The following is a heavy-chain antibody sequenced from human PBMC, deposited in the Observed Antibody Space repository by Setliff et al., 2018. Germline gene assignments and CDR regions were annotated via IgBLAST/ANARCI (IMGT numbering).Heavy chain of an antibody. CDR2: ISGSGSSI. J-gene: IGHJ4*02. V-gene: IGHV3-21*05. D-gene: IGHD2-15*01. CDR3: ARGGNLIYYFDY. Sequence: GGSLRLSCAASGFTFSSYAMHWVRQAPGKGLEWVSYISGSGSSIFYADSVKGRFTISRDNAKNSLYLQMNSLRAEDTAVYYCARGGNLIYYFDYWGQGTLVTVSS. CDR1: GFTFSSYA.